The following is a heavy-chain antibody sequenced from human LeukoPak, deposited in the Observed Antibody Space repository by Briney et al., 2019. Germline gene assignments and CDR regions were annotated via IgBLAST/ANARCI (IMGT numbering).Heavy chain of an antibody. CDR3: ARLSGSTWGYFDY. CDR2: IYPADSDI. CDR1: GYSINNYW. D-gene: IGHD1-26*01. V-gene: IGHV5-51*01. J-gene: IGHJ4*02. Sequence: GESLKISCKGSGYSINNYWIGWVRQMPGKGLEWMGIIYPADSDIRYSPSFQGQVTISADKSISTAYLQWSSLKASDTAMYYCARLSGSTWGYFDYWGQGTLVTVSS.